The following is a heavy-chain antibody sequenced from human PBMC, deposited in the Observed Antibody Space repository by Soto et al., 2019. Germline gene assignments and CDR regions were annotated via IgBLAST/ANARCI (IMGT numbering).Heavy chain of an antibody. D-gene: IGHD4-17*01. J-gene: IGHJ4*02. V-gene: IGHV3-30*18. CDR3: AKDTYGDVDY. Sequence: QVQLVESGGGVVQPGRSLRLSCAASGLTFSSYGMHWVRQAPGKGLEWVAVISYDGSNKYYADSVKGRFTISRDNSKNTLYLQMNSLRAEDTAVYYCAKDTYGDVDYWGQGTLVTVSS. CDR2: ISYDGSNK. CDR1: GLTFSSYG.